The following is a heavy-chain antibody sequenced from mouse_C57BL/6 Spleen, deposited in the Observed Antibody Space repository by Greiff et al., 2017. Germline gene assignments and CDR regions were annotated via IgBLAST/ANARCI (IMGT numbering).Heavy chain of an antibody. V-gene: IGHV3-6*01. CDR1: GYSITSGYY. J-gene: IGHJ2*01. CDR3: ARGYYGAYYFDY. Sequence: EVKLMESGPGLVKPSQSLSLTCSVTGYSITSGYYWNWIRQFPGNKLEWMGYISYDGSKNYNPSLKNRISITRDTSKNQFFLKLNSVTTEDTATYYCARGYYGAYYFDYWGQGTTLTVSS. D-gene: IGHD1-1*01. CDR2: ISYDGSK.